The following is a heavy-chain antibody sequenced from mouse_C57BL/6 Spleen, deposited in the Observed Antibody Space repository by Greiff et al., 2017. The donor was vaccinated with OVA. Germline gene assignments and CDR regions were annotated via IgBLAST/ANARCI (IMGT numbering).Heavy chain of an antibody. CDR1: GYTFTSYW. D-gene: IGHD1-1*01. CDR3: ARPDYYGSSWSYFDY. J-gene: IGHJ2*01. Sequence: QVQLKQPGAELVMPGASVKLSCKASGYTFTSYWMHWVKQRPGQGLEWIGEIDPSDSYTNYNQKFKGKSTLTVDKSSSTAYMQLSSLTSEDSAVYYCARPDYYGSSWSYFDYWGQGTTLTVSS. CDR2: IDPSDSYT. V-gene: IGHV1-69*01.